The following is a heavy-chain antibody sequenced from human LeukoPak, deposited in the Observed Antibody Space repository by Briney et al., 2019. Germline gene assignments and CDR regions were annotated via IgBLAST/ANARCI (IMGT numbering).Heavy chain of an antibody. CDR3: AKAFGGYFYYYGMDV. D-gene: IGHD2-15*01. J-gene: IGHJ6*02. CDR2: ISWNSGTI. Sequence: GGSLRLSCAALGFTFNNYAIHWVRQAPGKGLEWVSGISWNSGTIGYADSVKGRFTISRDNAKNSLYLQMNSLRAEDTALYYCAKAFGGYFYYYGMDVWGQGTTVTVSS. CDR1: GFTFNNYA. V-gene: IGHV3-9*01.